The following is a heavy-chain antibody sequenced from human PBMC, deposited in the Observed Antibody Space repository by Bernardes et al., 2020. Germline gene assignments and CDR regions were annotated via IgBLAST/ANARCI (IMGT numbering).Heavy chain of an antibody. V-gene: IGHV3-23*01. CDR1: GFTFSSYA. Sequence: GGSLRLSCAASGFTFSSYAMSWVRQAPGKGLEWVSAISGSGGSTYYADSVKGRFTISRDNSKNTLYLQMNSLRAEDTAVYYCAKPLRAVLRFLEWLLSPPAKDAHRGDDWSQGTLVTVS. CDR3: AKPLRAVLRFLEWLLSPPAKDAHRGDD. J-gene: IGHJ4*02. D-gene: IGHD3-3*01. CDR2: ISGSGGST.